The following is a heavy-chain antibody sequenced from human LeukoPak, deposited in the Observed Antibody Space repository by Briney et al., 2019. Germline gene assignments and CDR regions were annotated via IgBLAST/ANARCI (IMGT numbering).Heavy chain of an antibody. CDR3: ARDRYYDFWSGYPNYYYYYGMDV. Sequence: ASVKVSCKASGYTFTSYGISWVRQAPGQGLEWMGWISAYNGNTNYAQKLQGRVTMTTDTPTSTAYMELRSLRSDDTAVYYCARDRYYDFWSGYPNYYYYYGMDVWGQGTTVTVSS. J-gene: IGHJ6*02. CDR1: GYTFTSYG. V-gene: IGHV1-18*01. D-gene: IGHD3-3*01. CDR2: ISAYNGNT.